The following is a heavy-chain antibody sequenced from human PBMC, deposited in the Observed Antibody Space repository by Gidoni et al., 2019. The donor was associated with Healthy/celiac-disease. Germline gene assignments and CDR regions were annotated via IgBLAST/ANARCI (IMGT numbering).Heavy chain of an antibody. V-gene: IGHV3-11*06. CDR2: ISSSSSYT. D-gene: IGHD6-19*01. Sequence: QVQLVESGGGLVKPGGSLRLSFSASGFTFSDDYMSWILQAPGKGLEWVSYISSSSSYTNYADSVKGRFTISRDNAKNSLYLQMNSLRAEDTAVYYCARTAVAGAFDYWGQGTLVTVSS. J-gene: IGHJ4*02. CDR3: ARTAVAGAFDY. CDR1: GFTFSDDY.